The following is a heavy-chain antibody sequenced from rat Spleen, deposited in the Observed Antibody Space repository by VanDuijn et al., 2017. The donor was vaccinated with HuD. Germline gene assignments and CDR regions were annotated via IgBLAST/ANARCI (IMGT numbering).Heavy chain of an antibody. V-gene: IGHV2-30*01. CDR1: GFSLTSYN. J-gene: IGHJ2*01. CDR3: ARGSVFFDY. Sequence: QVQLKESGPGLVQPSQTLSLTCTVSGFSLTSYNVHWVRQPTGKGLEWMGIIWTGGSTDYNSAIKSRLSISRDTSKSQVFLKMNSLQTDDTAMYFCARGSVFFDYWGQGVMVTVSS. CDR2: IWTGGST.